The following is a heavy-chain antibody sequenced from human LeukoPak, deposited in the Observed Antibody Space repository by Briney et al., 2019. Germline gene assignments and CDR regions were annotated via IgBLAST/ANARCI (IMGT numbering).Heavy chain of an antibody. D-gene: IGHD3-3*01. CDR2: ISYDGSNK. J-gene: IGHJ4*02. CDR1: GFTFSSYA. CDR3: AKDHRPVDFWSIDYFDY. V-gene: IGHV3-30*04. Sequence: GRSLRLSCAASGFTFSSYAMHWVRQAPGKGLEWVAVISYDGSNKYYADSVKGRFTISRDNSKNTLYLQMNSLRAEDTAVYYCAKDHRPVDFWSIDYFDYWGQGTLVTVSS.